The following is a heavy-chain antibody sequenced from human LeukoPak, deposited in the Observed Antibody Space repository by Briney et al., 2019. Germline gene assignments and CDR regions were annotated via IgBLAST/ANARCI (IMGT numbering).Heavy chain of an antibody. CDR3: ARDPYSGNYGAYYYYYMDV. CDR2: ITSSSSYI. CDR1: GFTFSSYN. Sequence: GGSLRLTCAASGFTFSSYNMNWVRQAPGKGLEWVSAITSSSSYIYYADSVKGRFTISRDNAKNSLYLQMDSLRVEDTAEYYCARDPYSGNYGAYYYYYMDVWGKGTTVTVSS. D-gene: IGHD1-26*01. J-gene: IGHJ6*03. V-gene: IGHV3-21*06.